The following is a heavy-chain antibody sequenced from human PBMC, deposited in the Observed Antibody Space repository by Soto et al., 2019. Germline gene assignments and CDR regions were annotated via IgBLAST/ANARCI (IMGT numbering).Heavy chain of an antibody. V-gene: IGHV1-69*01. Sequence: QVQLVQSGAEVKKPGSSVQVSCKASGGTFSSYDISWVRQSPGQGLEWMGGIIPIFGTANYAQKFQGRVTITADESTITAYMALSSLRSEDTTVYYWARVRYYYASSGPVYYFDYWGKGTLVTVSS. J-gene: IGHJ4*02. D-gene: IGHD3-22*01. CDR2: IIPIFGTA. CDR3: ARVRYYYASSGPVYYFDY. CDR1: GGTFSSYD.